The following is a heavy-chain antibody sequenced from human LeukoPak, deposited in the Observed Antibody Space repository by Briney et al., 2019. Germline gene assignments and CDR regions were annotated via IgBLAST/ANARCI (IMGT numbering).Heavy chain of an antibody. CDR1: GFTFNDHY. J-gene: IGHJ2*01. V-gene: IGHV3-11*04. CDR3: ARAPKSSGWYIWYFDL. Sequence: GGSLRLSCAASGFTFNDHYMSWIRQAPGKGLEWVSYISSSGSTIYYADSVKGRFTISRDNAKNSLYLQMNSLRAEDTAVYYCARAPKSSGWYIWYFDLWGRGTLVTVSS. D-gene: IGHD6-19*01. CDR2: ISSSGSTI.